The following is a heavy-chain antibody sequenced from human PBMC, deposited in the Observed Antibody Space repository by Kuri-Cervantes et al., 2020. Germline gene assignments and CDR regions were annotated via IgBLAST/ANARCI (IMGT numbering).Heavy chain of an antibody. CDR2: ISWNSGSI. D-gene: IGHD2-2*01. CDR3: ARGGYGGQLAPW. J-gene: IGHJ4*02. V-gene: IGHV3-9*01. Sequence: SLKISCAASGFTFDDYAMHWVRQAPGKGLEWVSGISWNSGSIGYAGSVKGRFTISRDNAKNSLYLQMNSLRAEDTAVYYCARGGYGGQLAPWGGQGTLVTVSS. CDR1: GFTFDDYA.